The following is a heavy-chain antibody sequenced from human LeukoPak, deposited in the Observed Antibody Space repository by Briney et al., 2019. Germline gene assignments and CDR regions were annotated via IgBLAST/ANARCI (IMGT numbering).Heavy chain of an antibody. CDR3: NLLYYYDSSGYYPPYFDY. V-gene: IGHV3-15*01. CDR1: GFTFSNAW. CDR2: IKSKTDGGTT. D-gene: IGHD3-22*01. J-gene: IGHJ4*02. Sequence: GGSLRLSCAASGFTFSNAWMSWVRQAPGKGLEWVGRIKSKTDGGTTVYAAPVKGRFTISRDDSKNTLYLQMNSLKTEDTAVYYCNLLYYYDSSGYYPPYFDYWGQGTLVTVSS.